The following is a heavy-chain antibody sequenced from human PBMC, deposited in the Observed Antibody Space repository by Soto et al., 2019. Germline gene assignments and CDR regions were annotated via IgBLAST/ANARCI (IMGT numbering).Heavy chain of an antibody. V-gene: IGHV4-59*01. D-gene: IGHD3-16*01. CDR2: VFYGGT. Sequence: XETLSLTCSVSGGSMSSNYWSWIRQSPDKGLDWLGYVFYGGTDYNPSLGGRVSMSVETSKSQFSLKLTSVTVADTAVYCCASYRGALYFESWGPGILVTVSS. CDR3: ASYRGALYFES. J-gene: IGHJ4*02. CDR1: GGSMSSNY.